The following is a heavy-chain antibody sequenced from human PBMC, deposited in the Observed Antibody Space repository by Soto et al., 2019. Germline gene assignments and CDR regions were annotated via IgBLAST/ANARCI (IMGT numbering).Heavy chain of an antibody. CDR2: IIPILGTA. CDR3: ARQLSPAYCGGDCYLDY. CDR1: GVTFSSYA. D-gene: IGHD2-21*02. J-gene: IGHJ4*02. Sequence: SVKVSCKASGVTFSSYAISWVRQAPGQGLEWMGGIIPILGTANYAQKFQGRVTITADESTSTAYMELSSLRSEDTAVYYCARQLSPAYCGGDCYLDYWGQGTLVTVSS. V-gene: IGHV1-69*13.